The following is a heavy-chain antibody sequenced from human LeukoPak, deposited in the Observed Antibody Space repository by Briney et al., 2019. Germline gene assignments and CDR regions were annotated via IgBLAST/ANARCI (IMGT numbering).Heavy chain of an antibody. CDR2: IYYSGST. D-gene: IGHD3-16*01. CDR1: GGSTSSYY. J-gene: IGHJ4*02. CDR3: AREGEFNYFDY. V-gene: IGHV4-59*01. Sequence: PSETLSLTCTVSGGSTSSYYCSWIRQPPGKGLEWIGYIYYSGSTNYNPSLKSRVTISVDTSKNQFSLKLSSVTAADTAVYYCAREGEFNYFDYWGQGTLVTVSS.